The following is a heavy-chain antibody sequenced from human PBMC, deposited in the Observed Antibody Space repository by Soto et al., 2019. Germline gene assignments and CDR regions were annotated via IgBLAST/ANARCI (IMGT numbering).Heavy chain of an antibody. D-gene: IGHD1-26*01. CDR2: ISASGDIT. Sequence: EVQLLESGGGLVQPGGSLRVSCAASGFIFSSYAMSWVRQAPGKGLEWVSSISASGDITYYADSVKGRFTVSRDNSKNTLYLKMNSLRAEDTAVYYCAKGRKDNGSYRTAIDYWGQGALVTVSS. CDR1: GFIFSSYA. J-gene: IGHJ4*02. CDR3: AKGRKDNGSYRTAIDY. V-gene: IGHV3-23*01.